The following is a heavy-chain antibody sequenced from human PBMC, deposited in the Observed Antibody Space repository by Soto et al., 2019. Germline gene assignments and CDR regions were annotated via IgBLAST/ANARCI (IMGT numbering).Heavy chain of an antibody. CDR2: LSYDGIAE. CDR1: GFTLSRQD. Sequence: QEQLVESGGDVVQPGGSLRLSCAASGFTLSRQDMHWVRQAPGKGLEWVAVLSYDGIAEYYTDAVKGRFTIPRDNSKNALYLTSNGLRVEDRAMYYCVKGGWYGTSSPSDRWGQGTLVTVSS. J-gene: IGHJ5*02. V-gene: IGHV3-30*18. D-gene: IGHD6-6*01. CDR3: VKGGWYGTSSPSDR.